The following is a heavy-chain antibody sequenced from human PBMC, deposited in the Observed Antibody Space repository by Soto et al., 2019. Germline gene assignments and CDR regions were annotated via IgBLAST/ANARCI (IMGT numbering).Heavy chain of an antibody. V-gene: IGHV3-30*18. D-gene: IGHD3-9*01. CDR1: GFTCSSFG. CDR3: AKDMTAYYTDIDY. Sequence: QVHLVESGGGVVQPGRALRLSCAASGFTCSSFGMHWVLQAPGKGLVWVAVISYHGSNIYYAASVKGRFTHSRDNSQNPLYLQMKSLSAEDTAGYYCAKDMTAYYTDIDYWGQGTLVTVSS. CDR2: ISYHGSNI. J-gene: IGHJ4*02.